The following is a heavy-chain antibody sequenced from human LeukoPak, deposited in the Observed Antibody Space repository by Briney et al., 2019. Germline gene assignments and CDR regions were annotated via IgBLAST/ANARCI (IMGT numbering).Heavy chain of an antibody. V-gene: IGHV1-3*01. J-gene: IGHJ4*02. D-gene: IGHD5-18*01. CDR2: INVGNGNT. Sequence: ASVKVSCKASGYTFTGYYMHWVRQAPGQGLEWMGWINVGNGNTQYSQKFQGRVTITRDTSASTAYMELSSLRSEDTAVYFCARESPQRSGYSYPHWGQGTLVTVSS. CDR1: GYTFTGYY. CDR3: ARESPQRSGYSYPH.